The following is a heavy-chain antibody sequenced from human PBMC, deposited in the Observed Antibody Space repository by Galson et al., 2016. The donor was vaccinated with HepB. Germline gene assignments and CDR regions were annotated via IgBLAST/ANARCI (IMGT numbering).Heavy chain of an antibody. CDR3: ARLAYYDGLGSYSFYNY. D-gene: IGHD3-10*01. J-gene: IGHJ4*02. CDR1: GYSFTSYW. V-gene: IGHV5-10-1*01. CDR2: IDPSDSYT. Sequence: QSGAEVKKPGESLRISCKGSGYSFTSYWISWVRQMPGKGLEWMGKIDPSDSYTNYSPSLQGHVTISADKSISTAYLQWSSLKASDTAMYYCARLAYYDGLGSYSFYNYWGQGTLVTVSS.